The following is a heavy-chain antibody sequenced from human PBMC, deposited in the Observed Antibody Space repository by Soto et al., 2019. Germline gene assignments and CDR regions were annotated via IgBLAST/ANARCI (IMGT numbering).Heavy chain of an antibody. V-gene: IGHV1-18*01. CDR3: ARVHWYGPWWFDP. CDR2: ISAYNGNT. D-gene: IGHD6-13*01. CDR1: CYTFTSYG. Sequence: SSVKDSFKGTCYTFTSYGIGLVRKAPGQGLEWMGWISAYNGNTNYAQKLQGRVTMTTATSTSTSYMELRSLRSDDTAVYYCARVHWYGPWWFDPWGQGTLVTVSS. J-gene: IGHJ5*02.